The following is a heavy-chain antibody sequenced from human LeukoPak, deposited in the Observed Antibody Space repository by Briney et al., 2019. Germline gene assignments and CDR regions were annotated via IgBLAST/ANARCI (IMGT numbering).Heavy chain of an antibody. D-gene: IGHD1-26*01. CDR2: IYHSGST. J-gene: IGHJ6*02. CDR3: ARNSGSYPHYYYYGMDV. CDR1: GGSISSGGYS. V-gene: IGHV4-30-2*01. Sequence: SETLSLTCAVSGGSISSGGYSWSWIRQPPGKGLEWIGYIYHSGSTYYNPSLKSRVTISVDRSKNQFSLKLSSVTAADTAVYYCARNSGSYPHYYYYGMDVWGQGTTVTVSS.